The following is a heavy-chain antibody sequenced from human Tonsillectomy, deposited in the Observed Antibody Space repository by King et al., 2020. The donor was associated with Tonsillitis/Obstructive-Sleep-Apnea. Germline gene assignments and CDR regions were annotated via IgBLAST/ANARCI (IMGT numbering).Heavy chain of an antibody. CDR1: GFIFSSYA. D-gene: IGHD3-10*01. CDR2: ISYDGSNK. Sequence: VQLVESGGGVVQPGRSLRLSCAASGFIFSSYAMHWVRQAPGKGLEWVAVISYDGSNKYYADSVKGRFTISRDNSKNTLYLQMNSLRAEDTAVYYCARDSFQGVIISHFDYWGRGTLVTVSS. V-gene: IGHV3-30*01. CDR3: ARDSFQGVIISHFDY. J-gene: IGHJ4*02.